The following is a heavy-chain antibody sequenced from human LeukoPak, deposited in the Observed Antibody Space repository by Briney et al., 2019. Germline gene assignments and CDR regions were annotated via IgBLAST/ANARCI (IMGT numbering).Heavy chain of an antibody. V-gene: IGHV1-46*04. Sequence: ASLNVSCKASGFTFTNYYIHWVRHAPGQGLEWMGIINPSGGGTSYSQKLQGRVTMTRAPSTSRVYMDLSRLRSEDTAVYYCARDHHDSSGKQYPSFDYWGEGTLVTVSS. J-gene: IGHJ4*02. CDR1: GFTFTNYY. D-gene: IGHD3-22*01. CDR2: INPSGGGT. CDR3: ARDHHDSSGKQYPSFDY.